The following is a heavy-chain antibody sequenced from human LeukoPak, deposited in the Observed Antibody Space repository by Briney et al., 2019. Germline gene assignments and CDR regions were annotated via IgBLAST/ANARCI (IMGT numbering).Heavy chain of an antibody. CDR2: ISAYNGNT. CDR1: GYTFTSYG. CDR3: ARDAGEDGPYYYDSSGLPPVY. D-gene: IGHD3-22*01. J-gene: IGHJ4*02. V-gene: IGHV1-18*01. Sequence: GASVKVSCKASGYTFTSYGISWVRQAPGQGLEWMGWISAYNGNTNYAQKLQGRVTMTTDTSTSTAYMELRSPRSDDTAVYYCARDAGEDGPYYYDSSGLPPVYWGQGTLVTVSS.